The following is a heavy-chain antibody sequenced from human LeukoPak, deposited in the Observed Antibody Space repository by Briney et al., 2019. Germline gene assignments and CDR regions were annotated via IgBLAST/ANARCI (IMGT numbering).Heavy chain of an antibody. CDR3: ARRVDYGGPMYYFDY. J-gene: IGHJ4*02. CDR2: IYHSGST. CDR1: GGSISSGGYS. Sequence: SETLSLTCAVSGGSISSGGYSWSWIRQPPGKGLEWIGYIYHSGSTYYNPSLKSRVTISVDRSKNQFSLKLSSVTAADTAVYYCARRVDYGGPMYYFDYWGQGTLVTVSS. V-gene: IGHV4-30-2*01. D-gene: IGHD4-17*01.